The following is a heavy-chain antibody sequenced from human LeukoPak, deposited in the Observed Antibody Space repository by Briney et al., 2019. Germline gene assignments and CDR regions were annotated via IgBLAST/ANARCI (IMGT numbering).Heavy chain of an antibody. Sequence: PGGSLRLSCAASGFTFSSYWMSWVRQAPGKGLEWVANIKQDGSEKYYVDSVKGRFTISRDNSKNMLYLQMNSLRAEDTAVYYCAKYLGINGYFDNWGQGTLVTVSS. V-gene: IGHV3-7*03. CDR3: AKYLGINGYFDN. J-gene: IGHJ4*02. D-gene: IGHD3-22*01. CDR1: GFTFSSYW. CDR2: IKQDGSEK.